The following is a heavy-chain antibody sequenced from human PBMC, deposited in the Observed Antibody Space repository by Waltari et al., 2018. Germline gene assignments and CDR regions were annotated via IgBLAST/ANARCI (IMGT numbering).Heavy chain of an antibody. CDR2: IRYDGSNK. Sequence: QVQLVQSGAEVKKPGASVKVSCKASGYTFTSHGMHWVRQAPGKGLEWVAFIRYDGSNKYYADSVKGRFTISRDNSKNTLYLQMNSLRAEDTAVYYCAKNGAATDYWGQGTLVTVSS. D-gene: IGHD3-10*01. CDR1: GYTFTSHG. CDR3: AKNGAATDY. J-gene: IGHJ4*02. V-gene: IGHV3-30*02.